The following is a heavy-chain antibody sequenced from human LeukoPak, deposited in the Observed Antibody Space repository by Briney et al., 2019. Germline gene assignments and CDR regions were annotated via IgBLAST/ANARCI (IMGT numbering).Heavy chain of an antibody. V-gene: IGHV3-30*03. J-gene: IGHJ5*02. CDR1: GFTFSSYG. CDR2: ISYDGSNK. Sequence: GGSLRLSCAASGFTFSSYGMHWVRQAPGKGLEWVAVISYDGSNKYYADSVKGRFTISRDNAKNSLYLQMNSLRAEDTAVYYCARVFDHWGQGTLVTVSS. CDR3: ARVFDH.